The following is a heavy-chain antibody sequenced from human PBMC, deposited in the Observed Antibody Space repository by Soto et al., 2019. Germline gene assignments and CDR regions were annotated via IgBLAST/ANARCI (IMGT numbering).Heavy chain of an antibody. CDR3: AKSPDPASIFGVVTPHYYYYMDV. D-gene: IGHD3-3*01. V-gene: IGHV3-23*01. CDR1: GFTFSSYA. J-gene: IGHJ6*03. Sequence: GGSLRLSCAASGFTFSSYAMSWVRQTPGKGLEWVSRISGSGGSTYYADSVKGRFTISRENSMNTLYLQMNSLRDEDTAVYYCAKSPDPASIFGVVTPHYYYYMDVWGKGTTVTVSS. CDR2: ISGSGGST.